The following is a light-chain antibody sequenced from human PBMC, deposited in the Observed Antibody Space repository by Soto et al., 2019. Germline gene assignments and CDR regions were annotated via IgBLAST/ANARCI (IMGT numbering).Light chain of an antibody. CDR3: AAWDDILNGYV. CDR1: SSNIGSNG. V-gene: IGLV1-44*01. Sequence: QSVLTQSPSASGTPGQRVTISCSGSSSNIGSNGANWYQHLPGTAPKLLIYNNNQRPSGVPDRFSGSKSGTSASLAISGLQSGDEADYYCAAWDDILNGYVFAIGTKATVL. J-gene: IGLJ1*01. CDR2: NNN.